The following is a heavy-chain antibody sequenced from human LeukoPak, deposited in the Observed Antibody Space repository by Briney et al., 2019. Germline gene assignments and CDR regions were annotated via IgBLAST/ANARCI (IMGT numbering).Heavy chain of an antibody. CDR3: ATTLHGIVATPDFDY. V-gene: IGHV1-24*01. CDR1: GYTLTELS. Sequence: ASVKVSCKVSGYTLTELSMHWVRQAPGKGLEWMGGFDPEDGETIYAQKLQGRVTMTEDTSTDTAYMELSSLRSEDTAVYYCATTLHGIVATPDFDYWGQGTLVTVSS. CDR2: FDPEDGET. J-gene: IGHJ4*02. D-gene: IGHD5-12*01.